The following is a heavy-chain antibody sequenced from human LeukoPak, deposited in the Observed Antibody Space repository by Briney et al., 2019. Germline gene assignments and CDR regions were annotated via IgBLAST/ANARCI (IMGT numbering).Heavy chain of an antibody. CDR2: IYGGVNT. V-gene: IGHV3-66*01. D-gene: IGHD1-1*01. CDR3: AKSPKTGFLFDY. J-gene: IGHJ4*02. CDR1: GFTVSSNY. Sequence: PGGSLRLSCAASGFTVSSNYMSWVRQAPGKGLEWVSVIYGGVNTVYADPVQGRFTISRDNSKNTLYLQMSSLRAEDTAVYYCAKSPKTGFLFDYWGKGTLVTVSS.